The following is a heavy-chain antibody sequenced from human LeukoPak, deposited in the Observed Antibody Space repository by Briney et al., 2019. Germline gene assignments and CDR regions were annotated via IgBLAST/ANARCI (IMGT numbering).Heavy chain of an antibody. CDR3: ARGGRTYYYDSSGNGYFQH. J-gene: IGHJ1*01. CDR1: GYTFTGYY. Sequence: ASVKVSCEASGYTFTGYYMHWVRQAPGQGLEWMGWINPNSGGTNYAQKFQGRVTMTRDTSISTAYMELSRLRSDDTAVYYCARGGRTYYYDSSGNGYFQHWGQGTLVTVSS. D-gene: IGHD3-22*01. V-gene: IGHV1-2*02. CDR2: INPNSGGT.